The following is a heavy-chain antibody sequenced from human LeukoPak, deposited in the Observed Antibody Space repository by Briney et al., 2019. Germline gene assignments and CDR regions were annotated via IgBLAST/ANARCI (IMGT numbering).Heavy chain of an antibody. D-gene: IGHD1-7*01. V-gene: IGHV3-21*01. CDR1: GFTFSSYS. J-gene: IGHJ4*02. CDR2: ISSSSSYI. CDR3: ARGRPFSDNWNYVWYFDY. Sequence: GGSLRLSCAASGFTFSSYSMNWVRQAPGKGLEWVSSISSSSSYIYYADSVKGRFTISRDNAKNSLYLQMNSLRAEDTAVYYCARGRPFSDNWNYVWYFDYWGQGTLVTVSS.